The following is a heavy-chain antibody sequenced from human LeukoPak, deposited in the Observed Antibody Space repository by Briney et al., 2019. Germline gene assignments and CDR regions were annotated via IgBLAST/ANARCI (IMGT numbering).Heavy chain of an antibody. CDR3: ARDWGSSGYAAFDI. D-gene: IGHD3-22*01. Sequence: PGGSLRLSCAASGFTFSSCSMNWVRRAPGKGLEWVSSISSSSSYIYYADSVKGRFTISRDNAKNSLYLQMNSLRAEDTAVYYCARDWGSSGYAAFDIWGQGTMVTVSS. V-gene: IGHV3-21*01. J-gene: IGHJ3*02. CDR1: GFTFSSCS. CDR2: ISSSSSYI.